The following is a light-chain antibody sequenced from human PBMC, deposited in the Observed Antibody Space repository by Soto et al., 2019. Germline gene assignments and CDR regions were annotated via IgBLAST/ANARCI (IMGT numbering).Light chain of an antibody. J-gene: IGKJ5*01. V-gene: IGKV3D-15*01. CDR1: QNINSD. CDR2: GAS. Sequence: EIVMTQSPATLSVSPGESATLSCRASQNINSDLAWYVQKPGQAPRRVIYGASTWGTDVPPRFTGSGSGTEFTLTISGLLSEDFAVYYCQQYSSWPITFGQGTRL. CDR3: QQYSSWPIT.